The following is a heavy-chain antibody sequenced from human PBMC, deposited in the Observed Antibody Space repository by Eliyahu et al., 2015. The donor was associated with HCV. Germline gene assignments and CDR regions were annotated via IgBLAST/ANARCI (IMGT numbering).Heavy chain of an antibody. V-gene: IGHV1-46*01. CDR1: GYTFTKFY. Sequence: VQLVQSGAEVKKPGASVKISCKASGYTFTKFYIHWVRQGPGQGLEWMGIFHPSGGSATYTQKFQGRVSMTSDTSTSTVYMELRSLKSDDTAVYYCAKDLREQQEYYYYYGMDVWGQGTTVTVSS. J-gene: IGHJ6*02. D-gene: IGHD6-13*01. CDR2: FHPSGGSA. CDR3: AKDLREQQEYYYYYGMDV.